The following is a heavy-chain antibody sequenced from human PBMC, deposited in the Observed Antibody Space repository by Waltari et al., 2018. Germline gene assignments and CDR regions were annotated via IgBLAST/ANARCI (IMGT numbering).Heavy chain of an antibody. V-gene: IGHV4-4*07. J-gene: IGHJ2*01. D-gene: IGHD6-6*01. CDR1: GGSISSYY. Sequence: QVQLQESGPGLVKPSETLSLTCTVSGGSISSYYWSWIRQPAGKGLEWIGRIYTSGSTNYTPSLKSRVTMSVDTSKNQFSLKLSSVTAADTAVYYCARGGIAARPNWYFDLWGRGTLVTVSS. CDR3: ARGGIAARPNWYFDL. CDR2: IYTSGST.